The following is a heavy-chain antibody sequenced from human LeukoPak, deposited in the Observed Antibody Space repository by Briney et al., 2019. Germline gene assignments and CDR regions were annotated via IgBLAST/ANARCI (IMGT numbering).Heavy chain of an antibody. Sequence: SVKVSCKASGGTFSSYAISWVRQAPGQGLEWMGGIIPIFGTANYAQKFQGRVTITADESTSTAYMELSSLRSEDTAVYYCARVRRLSLNWFDPWGQGTLVTVSS. D-gene: IGHD2-8*01. CDR1: GGTFSSYA. V-gene: IGHV1-69*01. J-gene: IGHJ5*02. CDR2: IIPIFGTA. CDR3: ARVRRLSLNWFDP.